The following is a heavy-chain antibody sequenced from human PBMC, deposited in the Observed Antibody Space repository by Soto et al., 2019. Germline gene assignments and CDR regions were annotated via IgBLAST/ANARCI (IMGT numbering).Heavy chain of an antibody. J-gene: IGHJ6*02. Sequence: SSETLSLTCTVSGGSISSSSYYWGWIRQPPGKGLEWIGSIYYSGSTYYNPSLKSRVTISVDTSKNQFSLKLSSVTAADTAVYYCARRSYYDSSGYPVYYYYYGMDVWGQGTTVTVSS. CDR3: ARRSYYDSSGYPVYYYYYGMDV. V-gene: IGHV4-39*01. CDR2: IYYSGST. D-gene: IGHD3-22*01. CDR1: GGSISSSSYY.